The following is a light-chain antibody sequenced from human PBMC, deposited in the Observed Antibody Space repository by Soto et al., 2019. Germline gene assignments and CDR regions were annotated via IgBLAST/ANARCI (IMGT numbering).Light chain of an antibody. Sequence: QSALTQPPSASGSPGQSVTSSCIAPGSDLGRYNYVSWYQHHPGNAPKLIIYEVTKRPSGVPDRFSVSTSGNTASLTVSGRQAEDEAHYYCNSYVGSNSSVVGTGTKVNV. V-gene: IGLV2-8*01. CDR3: NSYVGSNSSV. CDR1: GSDLGRYNY. J-gene: IGLJ1*01. CDR2: EVT.